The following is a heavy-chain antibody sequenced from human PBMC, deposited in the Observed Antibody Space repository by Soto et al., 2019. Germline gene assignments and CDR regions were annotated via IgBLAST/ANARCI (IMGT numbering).Heavy chain of an antibody. V-gene: IGHV1-69*13. CDR3: ARAHSSSWARYYYYGMDV. CDR1: GGTFSSYA. D-gene: IGHD6-13*01. Sequence: SVKVSCKASGGTFSSYAISWVRQAPGQGLEWMGGIIPIFGTANYAQKFQGRVTITADESTSTAYMELSSLRSEDTAVYYCARAHSSSWARYYYYGMDVWGQGTTVTVS. J-gene: IGHJ6*02. CDR2: IIPIFGTA.